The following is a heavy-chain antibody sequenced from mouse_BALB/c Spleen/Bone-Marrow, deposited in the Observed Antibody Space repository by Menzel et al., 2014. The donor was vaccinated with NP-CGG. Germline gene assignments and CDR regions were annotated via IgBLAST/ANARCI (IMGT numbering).Heavy chain of an antibody. Sequence: EVHLVESGGDLVKPGGSLKLSCAASGFTFSSYGMSWVRQTPDKRLEWVATISSGGHYTYYLDSVKGRFTISRDNAKNTLYLQKSSLKSEDTAMFYCTRRGNWDGRNAMDYWGQGTSVTVSS. CDR2: ISSGGHYT. D-gene: IGHD4-1*01. V-gene: IGHV5-6*01. CDR3: TRRGNWDGRNAMDY. CDR1: GFTFSSYG. J-gene: IGHJ4*01.